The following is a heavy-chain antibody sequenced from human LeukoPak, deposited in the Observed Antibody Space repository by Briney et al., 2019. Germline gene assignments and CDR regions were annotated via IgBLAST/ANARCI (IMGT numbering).Heavy chain of an antibody. J-gene: IGHJ4*02. D-gene: IGHD2-15*01. V-gene: IGHV1-2*02. Sequence: GASVKVSCKASGYTFTSYGISWVRQAPGQGLEWMGWINPNSCGTNYAQKFQGRVTMTRDTSISTAYMELSRLRSDDTAVYYCARSRIVVVVAAPDYWGQGTMVTVSS. CDR2: INPNSCGT. CDR3: ARSRIVVVVAAPDY. CDR1: GYTFTSYG.